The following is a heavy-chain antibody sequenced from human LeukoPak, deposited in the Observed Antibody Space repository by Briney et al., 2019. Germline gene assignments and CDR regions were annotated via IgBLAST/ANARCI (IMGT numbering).Heavy chain of an antibody. CDR2: VSGSGGSI. D-gene: IGHD1-26*01. V-gene: IGHV3-23*01. Sequence: PGGSLRLSCAASGFTFSNAWMSWVRQAPGKGLEWVSSVSGSGGSIYYADSVKGRFTSSRDNSKNTLYLQMNSLRVEDTAVYYCAKRGSEVGETVAPGDYWGQGTLVTVSS. CDR1: GFTFSNAW. J-gene: IGHJ4*02. CDR3: AKRGSEVGETVAPGDY.